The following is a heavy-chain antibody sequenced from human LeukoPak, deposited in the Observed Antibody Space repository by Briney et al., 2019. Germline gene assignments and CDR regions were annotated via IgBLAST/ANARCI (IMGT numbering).Heavy chain of an antibody. CDR1: GFTFSSYS. J-gene: IGHJ4*02. CDR2: ISSSSSTI. Sequence: PGGSLRLSCAASGFTFSSYSMNWVRQAPGKGLEWVSYISSSSSTIYYADSVKGRFTISRDNSKNTLYLQMNSLRAEDTAVYYCAKALVVYDSSGYYPFDYWGQGTLVTVSS. V-gene: IGHV3-48*01. D-gene: IGHD3-22*01. CDR3: AKALVVYDSSGYYPFDY.